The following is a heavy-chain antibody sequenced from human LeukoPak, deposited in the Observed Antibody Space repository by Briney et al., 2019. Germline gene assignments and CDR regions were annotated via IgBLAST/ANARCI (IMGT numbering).Heavy chain of an antibody. D-gene: IGHD4-17*01. J-gene: IGHJ6*03. CDR2: INPNSGGT. Sequence: GASVKVSCNASGYTFTGYYMHWVRQAPGQGLEWMGWINPNSGGTNYAQKFQGRVTMTRDTSISTAYMELSRLRSDDTAVYYCARGLAVTTSSTPYYSYYYMDVWGKGTTVTISS. CDR3: ARGLAVTTSSTPYYSYYYMDV. CDR1: GYTFTGYY. V-gene: IGHV1-2*02.